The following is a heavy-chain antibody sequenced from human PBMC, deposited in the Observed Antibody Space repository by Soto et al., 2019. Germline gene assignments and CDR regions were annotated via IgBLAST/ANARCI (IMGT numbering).Heavy chain of an antibody. J-gene: IGHJ4*02. V-gene: IGHV4-31*03. CDR2: IYYSGST. Sequence: KPSETLSLTCTVSGGSISSGGYYWSWIRQHPGKGLEWIGYIYYSGSTYYNPSLKSRVTISVDTSKNQFSLKLSSVTAADTAVYYCARVNSRYFDSIDYWGQGTLVTVSS. CDR1: GGSISSGGYY. D-gene: IGHD3-9*01. CDR3: ARVNSRYFDSIDY.